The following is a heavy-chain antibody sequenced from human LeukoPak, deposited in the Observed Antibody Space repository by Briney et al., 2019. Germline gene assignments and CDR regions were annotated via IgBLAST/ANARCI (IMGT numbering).Heavy chain of an antibody. Sequence: PSQTLSLTCTVSGGSISSGGYYWSWIRQHPGKGLEWIGYIYYSGSTYYNPSLKSRVTTSVDTSKNQFSLKLSSVTAADTAVYYCARDKTNYDILTGPGMDVWGQGTTVTVSS. V-gene: IGHV4-31*03. CDR2: IYYSGST. J-gene: IGHJ6*02. CDR1: GGSISSGGYY. CDR3: ARDKTNYDILTGPGMDV. D-gene: IGHD3-9*01.